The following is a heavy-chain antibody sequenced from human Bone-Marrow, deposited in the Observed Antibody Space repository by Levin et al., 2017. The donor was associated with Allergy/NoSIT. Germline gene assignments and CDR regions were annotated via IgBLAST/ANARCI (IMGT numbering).Heavy chain of an antibody. CDR1: GFTFSSYS. D-gene: IGHD2-15*01. J-gene: IGHJ4*02. V-gene: IGHV3-48*01. CDR3: ARESQGGSYFDY. CDR2: ITSSSRHK. Sequence: GESLKISCAASGFTFSSYSMNWVRQAPGKGLEWLSYITSSSRHKDHAEAVKDRFTISRDNAQNSLYLQMNSLRAEDTAVYYCARESQGGSYFDYWGQGTLVTVSS.